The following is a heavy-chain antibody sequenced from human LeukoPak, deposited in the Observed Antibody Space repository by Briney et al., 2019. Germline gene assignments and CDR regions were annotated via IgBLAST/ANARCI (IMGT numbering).Heavy chain of an antibody. Sequence: GGSLRLSCAASGFTFSNFVMTWVRQAPGKGLEWISAISESSTSTYYADSVKGRFTISRDNSKNTLCLQMNSLRAEDSAIYYCAKAGGSYYSHYYMDVWGKGTPVTVSS. J-gene: IGHJ6*03. CDR2: ISESSTST. CDR3: AKAGGSYYSHYYMDV. V-gene: IGHV3-23*01. CDR1: GFTFSNFV. D-gene: IGHD5-12*01.